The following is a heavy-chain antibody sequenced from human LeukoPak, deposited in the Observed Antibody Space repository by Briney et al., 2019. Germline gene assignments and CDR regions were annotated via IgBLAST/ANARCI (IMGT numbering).Heavy chain of an antibody. CDR1: GFTFSSYW. D-gene: IGHD2-21*02. Sequence: PGGSLRLSCAASGFTFSSYWMHWVRQAPGKGLVWVSRINSDGSSTSYADSVKGRFTISRDNSKNTLYLQMNSLRAEDTAVYYCAKSCGDCYSKAFDIWGQGTMVTVSS. CDR3: AKSCGDCYSKAFDI. V-gene: IGHV3-74*01. J-gene: IGHJ3*02. CDR2: INSDGSST.